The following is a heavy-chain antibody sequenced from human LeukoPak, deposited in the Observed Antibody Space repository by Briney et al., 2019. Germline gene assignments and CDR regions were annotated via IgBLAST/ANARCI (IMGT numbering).Heavy chain of an antibody. CDR1: GGSISSYY. CDR3: VRVRGDSSGYYAFDY. J-gene: IGHJ4*02. D-gene: IGHD3-22*01. V-gene: IGHV4-59*01. CDR2: IYYTGST. Sequence: SETLSLTCTVSGGSISSYYWTWIRQPPGKGLEWIGYIYYTGSTNYNPSLKSRVTISVDTSKNQFSLNLSSVIAADTAVYYCVRVRGDSSGYYAFDYWGQGTLVTVSS.